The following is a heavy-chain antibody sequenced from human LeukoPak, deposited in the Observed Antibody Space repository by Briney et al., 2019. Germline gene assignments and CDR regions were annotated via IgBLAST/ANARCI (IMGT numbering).Heavy chain of an antibody. CDR3: ARRGYCTNGVCYPDSVDY. V-gene: IGHV5-51*01. D-gene: IGHD2-8*01. CDR1: GYRFTSYW. Sequence: GESLKISCKGSGYRFTSYWIGWVRQMPGKGLEWMGIIYPGDSDTRYRPSFQGQVTISADKSISTAYLQWSSLKASDTAMYYCARRGYCTNGVCYPDSVDYWGQGTLVTVSS. CDR2: IYPGDSDT. J-gene: IGHJ4*02.